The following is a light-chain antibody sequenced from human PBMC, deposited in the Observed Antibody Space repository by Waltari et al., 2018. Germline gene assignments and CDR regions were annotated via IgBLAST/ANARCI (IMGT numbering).Light chain of an antibody. Sequence: QTVVTKEPSLSVSPGGTVTIPCGLSSGPVSTTYHPSWFQQAPGQAPRTLIFDTYTRSSGIPDRFSGSILDNKAALTITGAQVDDESDYYFAVSMRSGIWVFGGGTKLTVL. CDR2: DTY. V-gene: IGLV8-61*01. CDR1: SGPVSTTYH. CDR3: AVSMRSGIWV. J-gene: IGLJ3*02.